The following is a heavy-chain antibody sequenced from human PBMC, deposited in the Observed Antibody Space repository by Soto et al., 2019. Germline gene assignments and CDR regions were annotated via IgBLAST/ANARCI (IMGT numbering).Heavy chain of an antibody. CDR1: GGSMSGLY. D-gene: IGHD3-16*01. CDR2: VYSNGAT. V-gene: IGHV4-59*11. CDR3: ARGMDRKIGLFDL. J-gene: IGHJ5*02. Sequence: QVQLQEAGPGLVKPSETLSITCNVSGGSMSGLYWSWIRQSPLKGLEWIGYVYSNGATNYNPSFKGRVTLSVDTSKNQCSLKLTSVTAADTAVYYCARGMDRKIGLFDLWGPGNLITVAS.